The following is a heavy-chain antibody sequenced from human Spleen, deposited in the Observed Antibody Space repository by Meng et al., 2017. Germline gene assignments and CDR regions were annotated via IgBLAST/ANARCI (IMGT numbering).Heavy chain of an antibody. J-gene: IGHJ4*02. Sequence: QVQLQVSGAGLVKPSGTLSLTCVGSGYSVTGSNWWSWFRQPPGKGLEWIGEIFHIGSTNYNPSLKTRVAISVDKSKNQFSLKLTSATAADTAVYYCARVDRDTGTYFDYWGQGILVTVSS. D-gene: IGHD1-26*01. CDR3: ARVDRDTGTYFDY. CDR1: GYSVTGSNW. V-gene: IGHV4-4*02. CDR2: IFHIGST.